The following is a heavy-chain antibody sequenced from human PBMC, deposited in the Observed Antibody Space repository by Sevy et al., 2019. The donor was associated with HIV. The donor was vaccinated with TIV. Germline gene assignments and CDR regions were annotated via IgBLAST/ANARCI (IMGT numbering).Heavy chain of an antibody. CDR2: INAGNGNT. D-gene: IGHD5-18*01. CDR3: AKGLLWSNAFDI. CDR1: GYTFTSYA. J-gene: IGHJ3*02. Sequence: ASVKVSCKASGYTFTSYAMHWVRQAPGQRLAWMGWINAGNGNTKYSQRFQGRVTITRDTSASTAYMELSSLRSEDTAVYYCAKGLLWSNAFDIWGQGTMVTVSS. V-gene: IGHV1-3*01.